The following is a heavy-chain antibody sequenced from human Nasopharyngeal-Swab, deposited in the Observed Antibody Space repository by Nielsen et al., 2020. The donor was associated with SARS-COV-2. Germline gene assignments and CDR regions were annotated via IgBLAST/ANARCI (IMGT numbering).Heavy chain of an antibody. CDR2: IWYDGSNK. J-gene: IGHJ3*02. CDR3: AKANQLFWFGEFRNDAFDI. V-gene: IGHV3-30*02. CDR1: GFTFSSYG. Sequence: GESLKISCAASGFTFSSYGMHWVRQTPGKGLEWVAVIWYDGSNKYYADSVKGRFTISRDNSKNTLFLQMNSLRPEDTAVYYCAKANQLFWFGEFRNDAFDIWGQGTMVTVSS. D-gene: IGHD3-10*01.